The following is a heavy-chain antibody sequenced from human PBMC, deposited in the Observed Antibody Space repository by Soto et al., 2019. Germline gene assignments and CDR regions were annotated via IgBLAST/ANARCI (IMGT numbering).Heavy chain of an antibody. Sequence: QVQLQESGPGLVKPSETLSLTCTVSGGSISSYYWSWIRQPPGKGLEWIGYIYSSGSTNYNPSLKSRVTISIDTSENQFSLKVTSVTAADTAVYYCARERYTRGWYLDYWGQGTLVTVSS. J-gene: IGHJ4*02. V-gene: IGHV4-59*01. CDR3: ARERYTRGWYLDY. CDR1: GGSISSYY. D-gene: IGHD6-19*01. CDR2: IYSSGST.